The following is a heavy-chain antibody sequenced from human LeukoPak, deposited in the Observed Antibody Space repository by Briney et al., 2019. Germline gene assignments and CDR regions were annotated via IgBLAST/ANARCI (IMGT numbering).Heavy chain of an antibody. CDR1: GGSISSGYYY. CDR3: AREGLYYGSGKPRWDNWFDP. CDR2: IYTSGST. D-gene: IGHD3-10*01. Sequence: SETLSLTCTVSGGSISSGYYYWSWIRQPAGKGLEWIGRIYTSGSTNYNPSLKSRVTMSVDTSKNQFSLKLSSVTAADTAVYYCAREGLYYGSGKPRWDNWFDPWGQGTLVTVSS. J-gene: IGHJ5*02. V-gene: IGHV4-61*02.